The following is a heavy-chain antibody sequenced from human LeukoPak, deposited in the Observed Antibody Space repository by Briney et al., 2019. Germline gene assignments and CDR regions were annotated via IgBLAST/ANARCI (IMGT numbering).Heavy chain of an antibody. Sequence: GVSLRLSCAASGFTVSSNYMSWVRQAPGKGLEWVSVIYSGGSTYCADSVKGRFTISRDNSKNTLYLQMNSLRAEDTAVYYCASTAMGDYFDYWGQGTLVTVSS. D-gene: IGHD5-18*01. CDR3: ASTAMGDYFDY. J-gene: IGHJ4*02. CDR2: IYSGGST. CDR1: GFTVSSNY. V-gene: IGHV3-66*01.